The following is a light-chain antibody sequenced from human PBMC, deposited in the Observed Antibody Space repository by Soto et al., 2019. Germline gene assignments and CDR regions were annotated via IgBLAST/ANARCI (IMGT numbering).Light chain of an antibody. CDR1: SSDVGYDNY. Sequence: QSALTQPASVSGSPGQSITISCTGTSSDVGYDNYVSWYQHHPGKAPKLMVYEVSNRPSGVSNRFSGSKSGNTASLTISGLQAEDEADYYCGSSTTSNSLVFGGGTKPTVL. V-gene: IGLV2-14*01. CDR2: EVS. J-gene: IGLJ2*01. CDR3: GSSTTSNSLV.